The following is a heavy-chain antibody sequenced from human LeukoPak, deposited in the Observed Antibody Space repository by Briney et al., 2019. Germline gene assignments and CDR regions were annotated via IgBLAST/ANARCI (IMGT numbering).Heavy chain of an antibody. J-gene: IGHJ4*02. D-gene: IGHD2-21*02. CDR3: ARDRGGKPVRLVTDASLDY. V-gene: IGHV3-23*01. CDR1: GFRFGTYA. Sequence: GGSLRLSCSASGFRFGTYAMNWVRQPPGKGLEWVSTISASGDDLYYAASVKGRFTISRDNSKNTLYMQMNSLRAADTAVYYCARDRGGKPVRLVTDASLDYWGQGTLVTVSS. CDR2: ISASGDDL.